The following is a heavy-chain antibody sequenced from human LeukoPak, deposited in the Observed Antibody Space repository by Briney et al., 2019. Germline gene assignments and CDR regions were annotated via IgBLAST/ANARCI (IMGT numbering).Heavy chain of an antibody. CDR1: GGSISSSSYY. Sequence: NASETLSLTCTVSGGSISSSSYYWGWIRQPPGKGLEWIGSIYYSGSTYYNPSLKSRVTISVDTSKNQFSLKLSSVTAADTAVYYCARGVAALDYWGQGTLVTVSS. V-gene: IGHV4-39*07. D-gene: IGHD6-19*01. CDR2: IYYSGST. J-gene: IGHJ4*02. CDR3: ARGVAALDY.